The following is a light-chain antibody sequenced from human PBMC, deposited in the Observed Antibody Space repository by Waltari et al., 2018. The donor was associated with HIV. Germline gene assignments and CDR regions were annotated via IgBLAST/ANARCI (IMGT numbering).Light chain of an antibody. CDR2: VAS. J-gene: IGKJ1*01. CDR1: HGVSSQ. Sequence: EIVLTQSPATLSLSPGETATLSCRPSHGVSSQLVWYHQKRGQAPRRLVYVASNSATGIPARFSGSGSGTDFTLIISSLAPEHFAVYYCQQRRNWSWPSGQGTKVEI. CDR3: QQRRNWSWP. V-gene: IGKV3-11*01.